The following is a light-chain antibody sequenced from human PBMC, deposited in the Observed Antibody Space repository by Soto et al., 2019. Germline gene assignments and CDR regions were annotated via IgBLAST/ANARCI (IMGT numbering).Light chain of an antibody. CDR2: AAS. J-gene: IGKJ5*01. CDR3: QQGLSFPIS. CDR1: QAVSTW. V-gene: IGKV1-12*01. Sequence: DIQMTQSPSSVSASVGDTVTITCRASQAVSTWLAWYQQRPGKAPNLLIYAASSLQIGVPSRFRDSGSGTDFTLTSAGLQPEYFATYYCQQGLSFPISCGQGTRLDIK.